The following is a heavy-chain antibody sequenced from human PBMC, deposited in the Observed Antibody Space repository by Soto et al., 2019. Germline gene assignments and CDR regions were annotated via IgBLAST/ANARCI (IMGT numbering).Heavy chain of an antibody. CDR2: TYYRSKWYN. J-gene: IGHJ5*02. Sequence: SQTLSLTCAISGDSVSSNSAAWNGIRQAPSRGLEWLGRTYYRSKWYNDYAVSVKSRIAINLDTSKNEFSLQLNSVTPEDTAVYYCAHTPIAAAGANLFDPWGQGTLVTVSS. CDR1: GDSVSSNSAA. V-gene: IGHV6-1*01. CDR3: AHTPIAAAGANLFDP. D-gene: IGHD6-13*01.